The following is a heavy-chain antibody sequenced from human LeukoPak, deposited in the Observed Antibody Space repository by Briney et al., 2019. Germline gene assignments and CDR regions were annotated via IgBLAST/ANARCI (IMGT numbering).Heavy chain of an antibody. D-gene: IGHD5-12*01. CDR1: GFTFSSYA. CDR3: ARDAGGGYDYYYYYYMDV. V-gene: IGHV3-30*09. Sequence: GRTLRLSCAASGFTFSSYAMHWLRQAPGKGLEWVAVISYDGSNKYYADSVKGRFAISRDNSKNTLYLQVNSLRAEDTAVYYCARDAGGGYDYYYYYYMDVWGKGTTVTVSS. CDR2: ISYDGSNK. J-gene: IGHJ6*03.